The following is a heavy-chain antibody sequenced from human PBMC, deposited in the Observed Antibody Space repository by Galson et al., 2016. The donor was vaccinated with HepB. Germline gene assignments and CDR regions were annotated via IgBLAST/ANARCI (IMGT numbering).Heavy chain of an antibody. CDR2: IWYDGSNK. CDR1: GFTFSSYG. V-gene: IGHV3-33*01. CDR3: AREMHVAAAAAFDF. J-gene: IGHJ4*02. Sequence: SLRLSCAASGFTFSSYGMHWVRQAPGKGLEWVAVIWYDGSNKYYADSVKGRFTISRDNPENTLYLQMNSLKVEDTAVYYCAREMHVAAAAAFDFWGRGTLVTVSS. D-gene: IGHD6-13*01.